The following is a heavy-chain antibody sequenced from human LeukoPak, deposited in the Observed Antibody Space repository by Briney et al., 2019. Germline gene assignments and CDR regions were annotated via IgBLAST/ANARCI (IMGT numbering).Heavy chain of an antibody. D-gene: IGHD3-10*01. CDR2: ISSSSSNI. CDR1: GFTFSSYN. J-gene: IGHJ4*02. CDR3: ARVEVGY. Sequence: GGSLRLSCAAAGFTFSSYNMNWVRQAPGKGLEWVSSISSSSSNIYYADSVKGRFTISRDNAKNSLYLQMNSLRAEDTAVYYCARVEVGYWGQGTLVTVSS. V-gene: IGHV3-21*01.